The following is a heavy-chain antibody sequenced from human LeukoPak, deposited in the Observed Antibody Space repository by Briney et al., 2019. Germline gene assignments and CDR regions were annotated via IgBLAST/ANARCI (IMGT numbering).Heavy chain of an antibody. V-gene: IGHV3-23*01. CDR3: ARDRPNYYDTSGHYYRRDGDY. CDR2: ITSSGGTT. J-gene: IGHJ4*02. D-gene: IGHD3-22*01. Sequence: GGYLRLSCAASGFTFSSYAMRWVRQAPGKGLEWVSSITSSGGTTWYAGSVKGQLTISRDNSKNTLYLQLNSLRAEDTAVYYCARDRPNYYDTSGHYYRRDGDYWGQGTLVTVSS. CDR1: GFTFSSYA.